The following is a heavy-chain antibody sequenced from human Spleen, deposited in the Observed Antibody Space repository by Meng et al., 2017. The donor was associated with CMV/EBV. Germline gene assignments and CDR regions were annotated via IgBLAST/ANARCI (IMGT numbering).Heavy chain of an antibody. J-gene: IGHJ4*02. CDR1: GFTFSSYE. Sequence: GESLKISCAASGFTFSSYEMNWVRQAPGKGLEWVSYISSSGSTIYYADSVKGRFTISRDNTKNSLYLQMNSLRAEDTAVYYCARDNLGDGFWSGGDEDYFDYWGQGTLVTVSS. V-gene: IGHV3-48*03. CDR3: ARDNLGDGFWSGGDEDYFDY. CDR2: ISSSGSTI. D-gene: IGHD3-3*01.